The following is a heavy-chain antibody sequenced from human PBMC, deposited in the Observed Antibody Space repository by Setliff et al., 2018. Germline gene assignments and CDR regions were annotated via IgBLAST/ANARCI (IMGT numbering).Heavy chain of an antibody. V-gene: IGHV4-34*01. D-gene: IGHD3-10*01. CDR2: INHRGST. CDR3: ARHLLVQGAYHFDY. CDR1: GDSFSDYY. J-gene: IGHJ4*02. Sequence: SETLSLTCAVYGDSFSDYYWSWIRQPPGKGLEWIEEINHRGSTNYSPSLKGRVTLSVDTTKNQFSLKLTSMTAADTAVYFCARHLLVQGAYHFDYWGQGSPVTVSS.